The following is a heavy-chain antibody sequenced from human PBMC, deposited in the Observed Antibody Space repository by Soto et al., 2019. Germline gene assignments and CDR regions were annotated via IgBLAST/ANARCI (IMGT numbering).Heavy chain of an antibody. Sequence: ASVKVSCKACGDTFTSXYMHWVRQAPGQGLEWMGIINPGNGNTEYAQKFQGRVTITRDTSASSVYMELSSLTSEDTTVYYCARSSTVDTTAGGTHFDYWGQGTLVTVSS. V-gene: IGHV1-46*01. D-gene: IGHD1-1*01. CDR2: INPGNGNT. CDR3: ARSSTVDTTAGGTHFDY. J-gene: IGHJ4*02. CDR1: GDTFTSXY.